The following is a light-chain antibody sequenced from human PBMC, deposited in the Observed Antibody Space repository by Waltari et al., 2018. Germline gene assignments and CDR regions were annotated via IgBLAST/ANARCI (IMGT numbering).Light chain of an antibody. Sequence: SYVLTQPPSVSVAPGKTATVTCARDHIGNRNVHWYQQKPGQAPVLLIYNDRDRPSGIPERFSGSNSGNTATLTISRVEVGDEADYYCHVWDGNSDQEVFGTGTKVTVL. CDR3: HVWDGNSDQEV. CDR1: HIGNRN. V-gene: IGLV3-21*04. CDR2: NDR. J-gene: IGLJ1*01.